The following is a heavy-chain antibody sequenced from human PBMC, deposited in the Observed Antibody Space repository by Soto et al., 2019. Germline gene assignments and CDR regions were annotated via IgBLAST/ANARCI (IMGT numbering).Heavy chain of an antibody. J-gene: IGHJ3*01. D-gene: IGHD1-26*01. Sequence: EVQLLESGGGLVQPGESLRLSCAASGFTFSYYWMHWVRQAPGMGLVWVSRIHSDGSSTTYADSVKGRFTISRDNARNTLYLQMNSRRAEYTAVYYCARGDRGAFDLWGQGTVLTVSS. CDR2: IHSDGSST. V-gene: IGHV3-74*01. CDR1: GFTFSYYW. CDR3: ARGDRGAFDL.